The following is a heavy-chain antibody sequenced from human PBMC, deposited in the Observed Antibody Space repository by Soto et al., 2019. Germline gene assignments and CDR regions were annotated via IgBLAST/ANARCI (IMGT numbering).Heavy chain of an antibody. J-gene: IGHJ6*02. CDR1: GYTLTELS. V-gene: IGHV1-24*01. Sequence: ASVKVSCKVSGYTLTELSMHWVRQAPGKGLEWMGGFDPEDGETIYAQKFQGRVTMTEDTSTDTAYMELSSLRSEDTAVYYCATDRCPTALYYFYYGMDVWGHGTTVTVSS. D-gene: IGHD5-18*01. CDR3: ATDRCPTALYYFYYGMDV. CDR2: FDPEDGET.